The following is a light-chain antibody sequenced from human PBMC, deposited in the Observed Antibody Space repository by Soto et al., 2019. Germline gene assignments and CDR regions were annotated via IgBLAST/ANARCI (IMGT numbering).Light chain of an antibody. CDR1: QSVSSN. CDR3: QQYNNRRT. CDR2: GAS. Sequence: IVMTQSPATLSVSPWERATLSCRASQSVSSNLAWYQQKPGQAPRLLIYGASTRATGIPARFSGSGSGTEFTLTISSLQSEDFAVYYCQQYNNRRTFGQGTKVDIK. V-gene: IGKV3-15*01. J-gene: IGKJ1*01.